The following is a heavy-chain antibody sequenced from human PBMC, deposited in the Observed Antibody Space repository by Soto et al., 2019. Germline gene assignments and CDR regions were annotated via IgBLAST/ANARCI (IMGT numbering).Heavy chain of an antibody. CDR1: GFTFSSYW. CDR3: ARDLYYYDSSGLSVGVFDT. CDR2: IKQDGSEK. Sequence: PGGSLRLSCAASGFTFSSYWMSWVRQAPGKGLEWVANIKQDGSEKYYVDSVKGRFTISRDNAKNSLYLQMNGLRAEDTAVYYCARDLYYYDSSGLSVGVFDTWGQGTMVPVSS. V-gene: IGHV3-7*05. J-gene: IGHJ3*02. D-gene: IGHD3-22*01.